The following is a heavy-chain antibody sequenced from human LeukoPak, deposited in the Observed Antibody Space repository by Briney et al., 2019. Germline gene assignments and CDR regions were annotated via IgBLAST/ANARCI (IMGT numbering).Heavy chain of an antibody. D-gene: IGHD1-26*01. V-gene: IGHV1-69*13. CDR2: IIPSFGTA. CDR3: APSGRYHYYYYMDV. Sequence: GASVKVSCKASVGTFSSYAISWVRQAPGQGVEWMGGIIPSFGTANYAQKFQGRVTITADESTSTAYLELSSLRSEDTAVYYCAPSGRYHYYYYMDVWGKGTTVTVSS. J-gene: IGHJ6*03. CDR1: VGTFSSYA.